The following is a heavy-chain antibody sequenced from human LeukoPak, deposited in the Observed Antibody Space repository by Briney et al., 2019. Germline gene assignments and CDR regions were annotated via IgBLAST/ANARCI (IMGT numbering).Heavy chain of an antibody. CDR3: ARGRYSSSPEYFDY. CDR2: IYTSGST. J-gene: IGHJ4*02. Sequence: PSETLSLTCTVPGGSISSYYSSWIRQPAGKGLEWIGRIYTSGSTNYNPSLKSRVTISVDKSKNQFSLKLSSVTAADTAVYYCARGRYSSSPEYFDYWGQGTLVTVSS. V-gene: IGHV4-4*07. D-gene: IGHD6-6*01. CDR1: GGSISSYY.